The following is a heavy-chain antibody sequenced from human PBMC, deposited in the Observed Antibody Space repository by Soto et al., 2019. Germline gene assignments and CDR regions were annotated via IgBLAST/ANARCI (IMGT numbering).Heavy chain of an antibody. Sequence: GGSLRLSCAASGFTFSSYAMHWVRQAPGKGLEWVAVISYDGSNKYYADSVKGRFTISRDNSKNTLYLQMNSLRAEDTAVYYCARDPGAYSSSSVAHNWFDPWGQGTLVTVSS. J-gene: IGHJ5*02. V-gene: IGHV3-30-3*01. CDR3: ARDPGAYSSSSVAHNWFDP. CDR2: ISYDGSNK. CDR1: GFTFSSYA. D-gene: IGHD6-6*01.